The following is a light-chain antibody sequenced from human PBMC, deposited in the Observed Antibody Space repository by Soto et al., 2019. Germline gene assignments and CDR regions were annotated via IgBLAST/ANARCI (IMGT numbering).Light chain of an antibody. CDR2: EAF. CDR3: QQYNSYSPYT. Sequence: DIQMTQSPSTLSASVGDRVTITCRATQSISSWLAWYQQKPGKAPKLLIYEAFNLESGVPSRFSGSGSGTEFTLTISSLQPDDFATYYCQQYNSYSPYTFGQGTKVDIK. CDR1: QSISSW. J-gene: IGKJ2*01. V-gene: IGKV1-5*01.